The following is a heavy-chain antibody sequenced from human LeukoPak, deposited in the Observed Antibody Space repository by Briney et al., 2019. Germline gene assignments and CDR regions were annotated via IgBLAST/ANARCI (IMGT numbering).Heavy chain of an antibody. CDR1: GGSISSGDYY. CDR2: IYYSGST. J-gene: IGHJ6*03. V-gene: IGHV4-30-4*08. D-gene: IGHD2-2*02. CDR3: ARVSCSSTSCYTGINEGYYYYYYMDV. Sequence: SQTLSLTCTVSGGSISSGDYYWSWIRLPPGKGLEWIGYIYYSGSTYYNPSLKSRVTISVDTSKNQFSLKLSSVTAADTAVYYCARVSCSSTSCYTGINEGYYYYYYMDVWGKGTTVTVSS.